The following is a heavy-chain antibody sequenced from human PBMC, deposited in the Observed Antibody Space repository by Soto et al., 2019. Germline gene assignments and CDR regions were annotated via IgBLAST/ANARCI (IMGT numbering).Heavy chain of an antibody. V-gene: IGHV3-23*01. Sequence: EVQLLESGGGLVQPGGSLGLSCAVSGFIFSNYVMSWVRQAPGKGLEWVSAIIGSGGGTYYADSVKGRFAISRDNXXNTLYLQMNSLRGEDTAVYYCAREEDYGDYKTSYYWGQGTLVTVSS. J-gene: IGHJ4*02. D-gene: IGHD4-17*01. CDR3: AREEDYGDYKTSYY. CDR1: GFIFSNYV. CDR2: IIGSGGGT.